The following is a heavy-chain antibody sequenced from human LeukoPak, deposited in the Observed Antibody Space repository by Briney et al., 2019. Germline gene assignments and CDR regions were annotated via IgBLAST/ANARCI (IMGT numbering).Heavy chain of an antibody. CDR2: ISGSGGST. V-gene: IGHV3-23*01. D-gene: IGHD6-19*01. J-gene: IGHJ4*02. CDR3: AKAGSSAWSSGGGDS. Sequence: GGSLRLSCADSGFTFSSFTMYWVRQAPGKGLEWVSTISGSGGSTFYADSVKGRFPISRDNSKNTLFLQMNSLRAEDTAISYCAKAGSSAWSSGGGDSWGQGSLVTVSS. CDR1: GFTFSSFT.